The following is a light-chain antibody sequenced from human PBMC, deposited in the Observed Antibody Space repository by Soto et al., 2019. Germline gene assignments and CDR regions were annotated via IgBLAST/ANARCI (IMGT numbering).Light chain of an antibody. J-gene: IGLJ1*01. CDR2: SNN. CDR3: AAWDDSLNGRSV. Sequence: QSVLTQPPSASGTPGQRVTISCSGSSSNIGSNTVNWYQQVPGTAPKLLIHSNNQRPSGVPDRFSGSKSGTSASLAISGLQSEDEADYYCAAWDDSLNGRSVFGTGTKVTVL. V-gene: IGLV1-44*01. CDR1: SSNIGSNT.